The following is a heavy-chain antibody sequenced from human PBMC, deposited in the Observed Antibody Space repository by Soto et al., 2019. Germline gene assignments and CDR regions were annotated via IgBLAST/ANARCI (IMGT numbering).Heavy chain of an antibody. CDR1: GFTFSSYG. CDR3: ARGSYYGSSGYSPHPYDY. Sequence: SLRLSCAASGFTFSSYGMHWVRQAPGKGLEYVSSISSNGGSTYYANSVKGRFTISRDNSKNTLYLQMGSLRAEDTAVYFCARGSYYGSSGYSPHPYDYWGQGTLVTVSS. V-gene: IGHV3-64*01. D-gene: IGHD3-22*01. CDR2: ISSNGGST. J-gene: IGHJ4*02.